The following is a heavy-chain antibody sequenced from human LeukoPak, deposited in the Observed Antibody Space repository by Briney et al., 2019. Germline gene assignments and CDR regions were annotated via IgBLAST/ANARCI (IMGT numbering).Heavy chain of an antibody. V-gene: IGHV1-69*13. D-gene: IGHD1-7*01. CDR3: ARDLTGTTVGY. J-gene: IGHJ4*02. CDR1: GGTFSSYA. CDR2: IIPIFGTA. Sequence: GAPVKVSCKASGGTFSSYAISWVRQAPGQGLEWMGGIIPIFGTANYAQKFQGRVTITADESTSTAYMELSSLRSEDTAVYYCARDLTGTTVGYWGQGTLVTVSS.